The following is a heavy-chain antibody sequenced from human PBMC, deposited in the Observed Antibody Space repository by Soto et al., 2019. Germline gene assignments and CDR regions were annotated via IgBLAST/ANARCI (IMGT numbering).Heavy chain of an antibody. CDR3: ARIEMASIK. CDR2: IYYTGST. J-gene: IGHJ4*02. V-gene: IGHV4-31*03. Sequence: LSLTCSVSGASIRSGGYYWSWLRQSPGKGLEWIGHIYYTGSTFYSPSLKSRLTISPGTSKNQFSLDLRSVTAADTAMYYCARIEMASIKWGRGTLVTVSS. CDR1: GASIRSGGYY.